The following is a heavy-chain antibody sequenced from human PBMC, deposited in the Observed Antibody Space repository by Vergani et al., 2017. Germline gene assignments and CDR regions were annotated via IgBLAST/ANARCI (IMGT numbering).Heavy chain of an antibody. CDR3: ARSRGAYYDSSGYYWYNWFDP. Sequence: QITLKESGPTLVKPTQTLTLTCTFSGFSLSTSGVGVGWIRQPPGKALEWLALIYWNDDKRYSPSLKSRLTITKDTSKNQVVLTMTNMDPVDTATYYCARSRGAYYDSSGYYWYNWFDPWGQGTLVTVSS. V-gene: IGHV2-5*01. D-gene: IGHD3-22*01. J-gene: IGHJ5*02. CDR2: IYWNDDK. CDR1: GFSLSTSGVG.